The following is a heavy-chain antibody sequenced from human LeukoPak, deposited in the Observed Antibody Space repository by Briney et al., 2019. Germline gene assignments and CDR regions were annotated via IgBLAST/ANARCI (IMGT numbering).Heavy chain of an antibody. J-gene: IGHJ4*02. V-gene: IGHV4-59*08. D-gene: IGHD4-17*01. Sequence: SETLSLTCTVSGGSISSYYWSWIRQSPGKGLEWIGYIYHRGSTNYNPSLKSRVNISVDTSKNQFSLNLSSMTAADTAVYYCARTFPTVTAYFDYWGQGALVTVSS. CDR3: ARTFPTVTAYFDY. CDR1: GGSISSYY. CDR2: IYHRGST.